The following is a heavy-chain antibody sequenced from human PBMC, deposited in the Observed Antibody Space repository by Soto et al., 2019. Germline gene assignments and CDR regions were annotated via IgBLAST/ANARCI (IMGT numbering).Heavy chain of an antibody. CDR2: ISWDGAGT. D-gene: IGHD6-19*01. CDR3: AKDINSSGWYSLDY. J-gene: IGHJ4*02. Sequence: TGGSLRLSCAASGFTFDDYTMHWVRQAPGKGLEWVSLISWDGAGTYYADSVKGRFTISRDNSKNSLYLQMNSLRTEDTALYYCAKDINSSGWYSLDYWGQGTLVTVSS. V-gene: IGHV3-43*01. CDR1: GFTFDDYT.